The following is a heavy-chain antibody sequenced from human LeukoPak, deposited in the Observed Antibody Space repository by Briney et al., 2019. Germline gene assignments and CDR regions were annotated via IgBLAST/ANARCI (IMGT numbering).Heavy chain of an antibody. CDR1: GFTFRTYE. D-gene: IGHD2-2*01. CDR3: ARRYCSSTSCLLDY. Sequence: PGGSLRLSCAGSGFTFRTYEMDWVRQAPGKGLEWISYISSSGSTIYYADSVKGRFTISRDNAKNSLYLQMNSLRAEDTAVYYCARRYCSSTSCLLDYWGQGTLVTVSS. J-gene: IGHJ4*02. V-gene: IGHV3-48*03. CDR2: ISSSGSTI.